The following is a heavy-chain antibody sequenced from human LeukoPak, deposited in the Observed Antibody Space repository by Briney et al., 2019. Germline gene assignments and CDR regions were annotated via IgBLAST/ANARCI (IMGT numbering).Heavy chain of an antibody. J-gene: IGHJ3*02. CDR1: GFTFDDYA. D-gene: IGHD3-22*01. V-gene: IGHV3-9*01. Sequence: PGGSLRLSCAASGFTFDDYAMHWVRQAPGKGLEWVSGISWNSGSIGYADSVKGRFTISRDNAKNSLYLQMNSLRAEDTALYYCAKAITRLYWYYDSSGYDAFDIWGQGTMVTVSS. CDR3: AKAITRLYWYYDSSGYDAFDI. CDR2: ISWNSGSI.